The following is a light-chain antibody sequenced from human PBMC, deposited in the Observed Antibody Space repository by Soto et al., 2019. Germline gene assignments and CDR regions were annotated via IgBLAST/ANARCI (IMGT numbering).Light chain of an antibody. Sequence: DIQMTQSPSSLSASVGDRVTITCRASQSINTYLNWYQKKPGKAPKLLIYAASILQSGVPARFSGSGSETGFTFTISSLQPEDFAAYYCQQSFRSPLTFGGGTKVEIK. CDR1: QSINTY. CDR3: QQSFRSPLT. V-gene: IGKV1-39*01. CDR2: AAS. J-gene: IGKJ4*01.